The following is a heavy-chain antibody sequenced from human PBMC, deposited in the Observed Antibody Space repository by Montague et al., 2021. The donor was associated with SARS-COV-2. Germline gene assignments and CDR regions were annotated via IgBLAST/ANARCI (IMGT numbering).Heavy chain of an antibody. Sequence: CAISGDSVSTHRVTWNWIRQSPSRGLEWLGRTYYKSKWYNDYALSVKSRITINPDTSKNQFSLQLNSVTPEDTAVYYCVRDRMDGGFDYWGQGTLVTVSS. D-gene: IGHD3-16*01. CDR2: TYYKSKWYN. CDR1: GDSVSTHRVT. J-gene: IGHJ4*02. CDR3: VRDRMDGGFDY. V-gene: IGHV6-1*01.